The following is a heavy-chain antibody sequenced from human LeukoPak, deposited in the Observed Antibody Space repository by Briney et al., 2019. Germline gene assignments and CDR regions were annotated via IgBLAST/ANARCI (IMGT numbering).Heavy chain of an antibody. CDR1: GGSISSSGYY. Sequence: PSETLSLTCTVSGGSISSSGYYWAWVRQAPGKGLEWVSAISGSGGSTYYADSVKGRFTISRDNSKNTLYLQMNSLRAEDTAVYYCAKPLLELLWFRESPFDYWGQGTLVTVSS. J-gene: IGHJ4*02. CDR3: AKPLLELLWFRESPFDY. D-gene: IGHD3-10*01. V-gene: IGHV3-23*01. CDR2: ISGSGGST.